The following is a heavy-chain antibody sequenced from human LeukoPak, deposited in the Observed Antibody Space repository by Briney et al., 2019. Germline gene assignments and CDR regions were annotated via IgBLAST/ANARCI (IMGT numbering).Heavy chain of an antibody. D-gene: IGHD3-3*01. CDR3: ARVKTISTIFGVVTPYFDY. CDR2: INHSGST. CDR1: GGSFSGYY. J-gene: IGHJ4*02. Sequence: SETLSLTCAVYGGSFSGYYWSWIRQPPGKGLEWIGEINHSGSTNYNPSLKSRVTISVDTSKNQFSLKLSSVTAADTAVYYCARVKTISTIFGVVTPYFDYWGQGTLVTVSS. V-gene: IGHV4-34*01.